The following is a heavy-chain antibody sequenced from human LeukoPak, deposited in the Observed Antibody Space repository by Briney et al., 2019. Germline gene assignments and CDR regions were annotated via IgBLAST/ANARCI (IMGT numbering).Heavy chain of an antibody. CDR2: IWYDGTNE. V-gene: IGHV3-33*01. Sequence: PGTSLRLSCAASGLSFSSHGMHWVRQAPGKGLEWVAVIWYDGTNENYSDSLRGRFTISRDNSKNTLYLQMNSLRAEDTAVYYCARARNNHDVSGYSALDYWGQGTLVTVSS. J-gene: IGHJ4*02. D-gene: IGHD3-22*01. CDR3: ARARNNHDVSGYSALDY. CDR1: GLSFSSHG.